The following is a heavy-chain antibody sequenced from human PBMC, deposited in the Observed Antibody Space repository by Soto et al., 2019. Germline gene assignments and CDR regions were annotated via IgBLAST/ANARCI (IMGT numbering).Heavy chain of an antibody. CDR1: GDSVSSYSAA. CDR2: TYYRSRLFS. Sequence: SQTLSLTCAISGDSVSSYSAAWNWIRQSPSGGLEWLGRTYYRSRLFSDYAESVKSRIIINPDTSKNEFSLQLKSVTPEDTAVYYCARDRYSSSGWFDPWGQGTPVTVSS. J-gene: IGHJ5*02. V-gene: IGHV6-1*01. CDR3: ARDRYSSSGWFDP. D-gene: IGHD6-6*01.